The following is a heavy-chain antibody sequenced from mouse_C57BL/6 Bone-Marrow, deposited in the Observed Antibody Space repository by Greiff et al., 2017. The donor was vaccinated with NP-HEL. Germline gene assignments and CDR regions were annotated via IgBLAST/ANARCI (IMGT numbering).Heavy chain of an antibody. Sequence: QVQLQQPGAELVMPGASVKLSCKASGYTFTSYWMHWVKQRPGQGLEWIGEIDPSDSDTNYNQKFKGKSTLTVDQSSSKAYMQLSSLTSEYSAVYYCARSYGFDYWGQGTTLTVSS. CDR3: ARSYGFDY. D-gene: IGHD1-1*02. CDR2: IDPSDSDT. J-gene: IGHJ2*01. CDR1: GYTFTSYW. V-gene: IGHV1-69*01.